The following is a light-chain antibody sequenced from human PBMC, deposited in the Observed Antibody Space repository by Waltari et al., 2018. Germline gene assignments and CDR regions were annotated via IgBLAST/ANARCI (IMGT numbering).Light chain of an antibody. CDR3: NSYTNNSTLV. Sequence: QSALTQPASVSGSPAQSITISCTGTSSDVGAYSYLSRYQQFPGTVPNLILYDVIRRPSGVSNRFSGSKSGNTASLTISGLQGEDEAHYYCNSYTNNSTLVFGGGTELTVL. J-gene: IGLJ3*02. CDR2: DVI. V-gene: IGLV2-14*01. CDR1: SSDVGAYSY.